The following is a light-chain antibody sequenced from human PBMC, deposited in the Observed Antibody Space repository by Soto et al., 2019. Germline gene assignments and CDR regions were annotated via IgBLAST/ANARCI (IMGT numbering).Light chain of an antibody. CDR2: DVS. J-gene: IGLJ1*01. CDR1: SSDVGGYNY. Sequence: QSVLTQPVSVSGFPGDSINISCTGTSSDVGGYNYVSWYQHHPGKAPKLIIYDVSNRPSGVSNPFSGSKSGNTASLTISGLQPEDEADYYCSSYTTSNTRQIVFGTGTKVTVL. CDR3: SSYTTSNTRQIV. V-gene: IGLV2-14*03.